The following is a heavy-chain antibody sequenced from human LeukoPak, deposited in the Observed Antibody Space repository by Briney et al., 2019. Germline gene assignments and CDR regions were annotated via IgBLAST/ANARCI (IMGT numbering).Heavy chain of an antibody. CDR3: ASGGGATRSGYAFDM. V-gene: IGHV3-7*01. Sequence: PGGSLRLSCAASGITFRNYWMSWVRQAPGKGLEWVANIKQDGREKYYMDSVKGRFTISRDNAKNSLYLQMNSLRAEDTAVYYCASGGGATRSGYAFDMWGQGTMVTVSS. CDR1: GITFRNYW. D-gene: IGHD1-26*01. CDR2: IKQDGREK. J-gene: IGHJ3*02.